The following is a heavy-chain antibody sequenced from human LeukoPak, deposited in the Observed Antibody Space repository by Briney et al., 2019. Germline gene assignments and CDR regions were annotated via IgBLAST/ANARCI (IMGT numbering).Heavy chain of an antibody. CDR3: ARWNFAWDA. CDR2: ISGSGGST. D-gene: IGHD3-9*01. Sequence: ESLSLTCTVSGGSVSSGRYYWSWTRQPPGKGLEWVSAISGSGGSTYYADSVKGRFTISRDNAKNSVYLQMNSLRAEDTAIYHCARWNFAWDAWGQGTLVTVSS. J-gene: IGHJ5*02. V-gene: IGHV3-23*01. CDR1: GGSVSSGRYY.